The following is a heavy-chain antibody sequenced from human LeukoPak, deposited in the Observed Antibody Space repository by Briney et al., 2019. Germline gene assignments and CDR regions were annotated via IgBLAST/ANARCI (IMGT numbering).Heavy chain of an antibody. CDR1: GGSVSSGSYY. Sequence: SETLSLTCTVSGGSVSSGSYYWTWIRQPPGKGLEWLGYISSTGSTDYNLSLKRRVTISVDTSKNQFSLQLSSVNAADTAVYFCARERLEVRGVQHYHGMDVWGKGTTVTVSS. CDR2: ISSTGST. J-gene: IGHJ6*04. V-gene: IGHV4-61*01. CDR3: ARERLEVRGVQHYHGMDV. D-gene: IGHD3-10*01.